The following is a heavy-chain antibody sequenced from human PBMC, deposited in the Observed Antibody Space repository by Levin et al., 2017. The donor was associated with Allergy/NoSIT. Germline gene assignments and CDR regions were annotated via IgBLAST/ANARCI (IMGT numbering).Heavy chain of an antibody. D-gene: IGHD3-10*02. CDR2: ISGSGGST. CDR1: GFTFSSCA. Sequence: GESLKISCAASGFTFSSCAMNWVRQAPGEGLEWVSGISGSGGSTHYADSVKGRFTISRDNSKNTLYLQMNSLRGEDTAVYYCAKDYYVRVVMPGASWGQGILVTVSS. J-gene: IGHJ5*02. CDR3: AKDYYVRVVMPGAS. V-gene: IGHV3-23*01.